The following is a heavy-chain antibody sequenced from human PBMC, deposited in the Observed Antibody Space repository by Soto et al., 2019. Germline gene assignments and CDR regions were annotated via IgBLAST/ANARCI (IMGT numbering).Heavy chain of an antibody. V-gene: IGHV3-7*05. CDR3: ASDVSPGRSSLYLDAFDK. CDR1: GFSFGSSW. D-gene: IGHD3-10*01. Sequence: EVQLVESGGDLVQPGGSLRLSCAASGFSFGSSWMTWLRKATGQGLEWVANIKQDGSKINYLDSVRGRFTVSRDNAKNSLSLEINRLAGEDAALDYCASDVSPGRSSLYLDAFDKWGQGPMVTVSS. CDR2: IKQDGSKI. J-gene: IGHJ3*02.